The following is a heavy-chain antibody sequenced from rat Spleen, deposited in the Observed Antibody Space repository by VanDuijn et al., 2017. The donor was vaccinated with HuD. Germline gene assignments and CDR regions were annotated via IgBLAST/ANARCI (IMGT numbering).Heavy chain of an antibody. J-gene: IGHJ2*01. D-gene: IGHD1-12*03. CDR2: IWGDGST. V-gene: IGHV2-1*01. Sequence: QVQLKESGPGLVQPSQTLSLTCTVSGFSLGSKSVHWVRQPPGKGLEWMGGIWGDGSTDYNSALKSRLSINRDTSKSQVFLKMNSLQTDDTAIYYCTRERGYYYDGYYPDYWGQGVMVTVSS. CDR3: TRERGYYYDGYYPDY. CDR1: GFSLGSKS.